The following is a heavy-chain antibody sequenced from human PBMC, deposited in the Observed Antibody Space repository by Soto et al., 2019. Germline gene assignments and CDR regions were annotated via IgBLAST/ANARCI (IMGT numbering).Heavy chain of an antibody. J-gene: IGHJ4*02. CDR2: ISGSGGST. CDR1: GFTFSSYA. D-gene: IGHD3-22*01. V-gene: IGHV3-23*01. CDR3: AKTRGEDWSWLSHYFDY. Sequence: PGGSLRLSCAASGFTFSSYAMSWVRQAPGKGLEWVSAISGSGGSTYYADSVKGRFTISRDNSKNTLYLQMNSLRAEDTAVYYCAKTRGEDWSWLSHYFDYWGQGTLVTVSS.